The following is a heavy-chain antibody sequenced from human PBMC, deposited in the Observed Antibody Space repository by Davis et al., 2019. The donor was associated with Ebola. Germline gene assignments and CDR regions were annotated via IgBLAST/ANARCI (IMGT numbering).Heavy chain of an antibody. J-gene: IGHJ4*02. CDR3: ARDPLGIPRGWHPKT. V-gene: IGHV4-30-4*02. D-gene: IGHD3-10*01. CDR2: IYYSGST. CDR1: GGSISSGDYY. Sequence: MPSETLSLTCTVSGGSISSGDYYWSWIRQPPGKGLEWIGYIYYSGSTYYNPSLKSRVTISVDTSKNQFSLKLSSVTAADTAVYYCARDPLGIPRGWHPKTWGQGTLVTVSS.